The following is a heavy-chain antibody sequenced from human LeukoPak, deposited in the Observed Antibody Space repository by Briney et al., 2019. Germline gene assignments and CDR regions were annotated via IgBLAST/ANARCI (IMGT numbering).Heavy chain of an antibody. CDR1: GGSFSGYY. D-gene: IGHD6-19*01. J-gene: IGHJ4*02. V-gene: IGHV4-34*01. CDR2: INHSGST. Sequence: SETLSLTCAVYGGSFSGYYWSWIRQPPGKGLEWIGEINHSGSTNYNPSLKSRVTISVDTSKNQFSLKLSSVTAADTAVYYCASMAVAGTDFDYWGQGTLVTVSS. CDR3: ASMAVAGTDFDY.